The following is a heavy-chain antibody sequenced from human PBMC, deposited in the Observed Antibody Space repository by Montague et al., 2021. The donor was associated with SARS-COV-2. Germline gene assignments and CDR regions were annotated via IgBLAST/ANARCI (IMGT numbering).Heavy chain of an antibody. J-gene: IGHJ4*02. Sequence: PALVKPTQTLTLTCTFSGFSLSTSGMCVSWIRQPPGKALEWLARIDWDDDKYYSTSLKSRLTITKDTSKKQVVLTLTNMDPVDTATYYCARGDVVASDLFDYWGPGTLVTVSS. CDR3: ARGDVVASDLFDY. D-gene: IGHD2-2*01. CDR2: IDWDDDK. CDR1: GFSLSTSGMC. V-gene: IGHV2-70*11.